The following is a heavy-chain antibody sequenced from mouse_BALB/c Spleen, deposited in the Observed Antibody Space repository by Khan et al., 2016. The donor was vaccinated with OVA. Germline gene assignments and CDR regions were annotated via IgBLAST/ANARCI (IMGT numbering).Heavy chain of an antibody. Sequence: VQLQESGPELVKPGVSVKISCKASGYIFTDYYINWVKQKPGQGLEWIGWIYPGSGNTKYNENFKGKATLTVDTSSSTAYMQLSSLTSEDTAVYFCARGNYYGSTSWFGYWGQGTLVTVST. J-gene: IGHJ3*01. V-gene: IGHV1-84*02. D-gene: IGHD1-1*01. CDR3: ARGNYYGSTSWFGY. CDR2: IYPGSGNT. CDR1: GYIFTDYY.